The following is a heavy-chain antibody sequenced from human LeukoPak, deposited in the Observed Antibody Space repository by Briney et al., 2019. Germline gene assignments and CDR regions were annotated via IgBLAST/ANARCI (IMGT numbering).Heavy chain of an antibody. V-gene: IGHV1-24*01. D-gene: IGHD3-3*02. J-gene: IGHJ5*02. CDR1: GGTFSSYA. Sequence: ASVKVSCKASGGTFSSYAISWVRQAPGKGLEWMGGFDPEDGETIYAQKFQGRVTMTDDTSTDTAYMELSSLRSEDTAVYYCTLALSFGSNWFDPWGQGTLVTVSS. CDR2: FDPEDGET. CDR3: TLALSFGSNWFDP.